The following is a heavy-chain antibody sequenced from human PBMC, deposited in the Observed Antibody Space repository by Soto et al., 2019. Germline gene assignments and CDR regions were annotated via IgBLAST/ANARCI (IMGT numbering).Heavy chain of an antibody. V-gene: IGHV3-74*01. CDR2: INSDGSST. D-gene: IGHD1-7*01. Sequence: GGSLRLSCAASGFTFSSYSMHWVRQAPGKGLVWVSRINSDGSSTSYADSVKGRFTISRDNAKNTLYLQMNSLRAEDTAVYYCARTSGITGTTPNYYYGMDVWGQGTTVTVSS. CDR1: GFTFSSYS. J-gene: IGHJ6*02. CDR3: ARTSGITGTTPNYYYGMDV.